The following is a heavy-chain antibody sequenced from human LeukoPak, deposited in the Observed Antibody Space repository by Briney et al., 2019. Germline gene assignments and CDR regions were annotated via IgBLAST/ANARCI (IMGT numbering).Heavy chain of an antibody. CDR1: GGSFSGYY. CDR3: ARELTVAIDI. CDR2: INHSGST. Sequence: SETLSLTCAVYGGSFSGYYWSWIRQPPGKGLEWIGEINHSGSTNYNPSLKSRVTTSVDTSKNQFSLKLSSVTAADTAVYYCARELTVAIDIWGQETMVTVSS. J-gene: IGHJ3*02. D-gene: IGHD3-16*01. V-gene: IGHV4-34*01.